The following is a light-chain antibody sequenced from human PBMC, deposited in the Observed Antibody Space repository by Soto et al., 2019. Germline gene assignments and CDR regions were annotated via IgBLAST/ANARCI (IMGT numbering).Light chain of an antibody. Sequence: EIVLTQSPGTLSLSPGERATLSCRASQSVSSSYLAWCQQKPGQAPRLLIYGASSRATGIPARFSGSGSGTEFTLTISSLQSEDFAVYYCQQYKTWPSFGQGTKVDIK. J-gene: IGKJ1*01. CDR3: QQYKTWPS. V-gene: IGKV3D-15*01. CDR1: QSVSSSY. CDR2: GAS.